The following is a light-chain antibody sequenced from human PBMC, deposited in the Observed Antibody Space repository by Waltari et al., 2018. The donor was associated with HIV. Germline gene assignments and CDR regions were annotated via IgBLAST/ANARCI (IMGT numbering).Light chain of an antibody. J-gene: IGLJ3*02. Sequence: QSVLTQPPSVSGAPGQRVTISCTGRSSHIGAGYDVHWYQQLPGTAPKLLIYGNSHRPSGVPDRFSGSKSGTSASLAITGLQAEDEADYYCQSYDSSLSGSGVFGGGTKLTVL. V-gene: IGLV1-40*01. CDR1: SSHIGAGYD. CDR2: GNS. CDR3: QSYDSSLSGSGV.